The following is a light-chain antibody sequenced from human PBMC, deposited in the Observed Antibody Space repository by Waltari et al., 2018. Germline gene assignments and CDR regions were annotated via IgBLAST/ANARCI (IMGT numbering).Light chain of an antibody. CDR3: HQYNNWPPIT. Sequence: EIVLTQSPATLSVSPGERATLSCRASQSVSSNLAWYQQKPGQPPRLLISGASTSAAGIPARFSGSGSATEFTLTISSLQSEDFAVYYCHQYNNWPPITFGQGTRLEIK. V-gene: IGKV3-15*01. CDR1: QSVSSN. CDR2: GAS. J-gene: IGKJ5*01.